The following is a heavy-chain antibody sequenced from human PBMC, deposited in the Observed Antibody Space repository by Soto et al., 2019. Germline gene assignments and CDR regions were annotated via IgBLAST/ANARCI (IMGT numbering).Heavy chain of an antibody. CDR1: GFTFSSYW. V-gene: IGHV3-74*01. CDR2: INSDGSSK. J-gene: IGHJ4*02. CDR3: VRVPTGGYAASVYDY. Sequence: EVQLVESGGGLVQPGGSLRLSCAASGFTFSSYWMHWVRQAPGKGLVWVSSINSDGSSKTYADSVRGRFNISRDNGKNTLYLHINSLRAEDTAVYYCVRVPTGGYAASVYDYWGQGTLVTDAS. D-gene: IGHD5-12*01.